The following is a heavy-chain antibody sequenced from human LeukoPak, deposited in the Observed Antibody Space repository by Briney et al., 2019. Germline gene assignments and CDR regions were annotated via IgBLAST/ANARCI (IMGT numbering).Heavy chain of an antibody. V-gene: IGHV4-59*01. D-gene: IGHD2-21*02. CDR2: IYYSGST. J-gene: IGHJ4*02. CDR3: AIEGGNSGFDY. Sequence: SETLSLTCTVSGGSISSYYWIWIRQPPGKGLEWIGYIYYSGSTNYNPSLKSRVTISVDTSKNQFSLKLSSVTAADTAVYYCAIEGGNSGFDYWGQGTLATVSS. CDR1: GGSISSYY.